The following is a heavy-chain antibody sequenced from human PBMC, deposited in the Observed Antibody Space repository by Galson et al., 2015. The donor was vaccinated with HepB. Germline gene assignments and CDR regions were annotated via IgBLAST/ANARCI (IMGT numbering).Heavy chain of an antibody. Sequence: SLRLSCAASGFNFSSYAMNWVRQAPGKGLEYVSAIKRNGGSTYYADSVKGRFTISRDNSKNTLYLQMSSLRAEDTAVYYCVKGYSSTWFSCGTAVWAQGTTAAAS. CDR3: VKGYSSTWFSCGTAV. D-gene: IGHD6-13*01. J-gene: IGHJ6*02. V-gene: IGHV3-64D*06. CDR1: GFNFSSYA. CDR2: IKRNGGST.